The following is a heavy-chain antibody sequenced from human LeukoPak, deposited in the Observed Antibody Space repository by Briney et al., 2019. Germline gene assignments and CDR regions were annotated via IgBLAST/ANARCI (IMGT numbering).Heavy chain of an antibody. V-gene: IGHV3-23*01. D-gene: IGHD3-3*01. Sequence: GSLRLSCVASGFTFSSHAASWFRQAPGKGLEWVSTIGRGGTDTYYADSVRGRFTISKDSSKNTLQMNSLSAEDTAIYYCVKHSGGVYGDSDCWGQGVLVTVSS. CDR3: VKHSGGVYGDSDC. J-gene: IGHJ4*02. CDR2: IGRGGTDT. CDR1: GFTFSSHA.